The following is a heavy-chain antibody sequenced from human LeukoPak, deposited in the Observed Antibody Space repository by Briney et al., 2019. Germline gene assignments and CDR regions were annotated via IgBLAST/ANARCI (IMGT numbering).Heavy chain of an antibody. Sequence: TGGSLGLSCAASGFAFSTYTIHWVRQTPGKGLEWVAVISDDGSNKYFAESVKGRFTISRDNSKNTLYLQMNNLGAEDTALYYCARDRTGNYDAFDVWGQGTTVTVSS. V-gene: IGHV3-30-3*01. J-gene: IGHJ3*01. CDR3: ARDRTGNYDAFDV. D-gene: IGHD1-7*01. CDR2: ISDDGSNK. CDR1: GFAFSTYT.